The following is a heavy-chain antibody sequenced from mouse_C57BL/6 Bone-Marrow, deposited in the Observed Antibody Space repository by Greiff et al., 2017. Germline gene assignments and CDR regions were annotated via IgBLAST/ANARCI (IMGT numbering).Heavy chain of an antibody. CDR3: ARDAMDY. CDR1: GFTFSDYG. V-gene: IGHV5-17*01. J-gene: IGHJ4*01. CDR2: ISSGSSTI. Sequence: EVKLMESGGGLVKPGGSLKLSCAASGFTFSDYGMHWVRQAPEKGLEWVAYISSGSSTIYYADTVKGRFTISRDNAKYTLFLQMTSLRSEDTAMYYCARDAMDYWGQGTSVTVSS.